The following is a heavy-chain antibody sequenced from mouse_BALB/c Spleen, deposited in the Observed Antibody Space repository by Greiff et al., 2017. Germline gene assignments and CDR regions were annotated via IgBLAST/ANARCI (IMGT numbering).Heavy chain of an antibody. J-gene: IGHJ4*01. D-gene: IGHD2-1*01. CDR2: IYPGDGDT. Sequence: VQLQQSGPELVKPGASVKISCKASGYAFSSSWMNWVKQRPGQGLEWIGRIYPGDGDTNYNGKFKGKATLTADKSSSTAYMQLSSLTSVDSAVYCCARGGNGYAMDYWGQGTSVTVSS. CDR1: GYAFSSSW. CDR3: ARGGNGYAMDY. V-gene: IGHV1-82*01.